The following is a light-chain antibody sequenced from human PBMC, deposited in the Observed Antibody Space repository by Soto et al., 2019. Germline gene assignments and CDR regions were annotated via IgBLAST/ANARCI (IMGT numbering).Light chain of an antibody. CDR1: QSVSSSY. Sequence: EIVLTQSPGTLSLSPGERATLSCRASQSVSSSYLAWYQQKPGQAPRLLIYGGSSRATGIPDRFSGSGSGTDFTLTISRLEPEDFAVYYCKQYGSSPVYTFGQGTKLEIK. CDR3: KQYGSSPVYT. V-gene: IGKV3-20*01. CDR2: GGS. J-gene: IGKJ2*01.